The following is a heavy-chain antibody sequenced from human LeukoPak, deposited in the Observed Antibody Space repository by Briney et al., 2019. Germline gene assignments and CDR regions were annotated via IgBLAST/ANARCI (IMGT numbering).Heavy chain of an antibody. J-gene: IGHJ4*02. D-gene: IGHD1-1*01. CDR3: AKDEKGVAGTTFDY. Sequence: GGSLRLSCAASGFTFSSYAMHWVRQAPGKGLEWVAVISYDGSNKYYADSVKGRFTISRDNSKNTLYLQMNSLRAEDTAVYYCAKDEKGVAGTTFDYWGQGSLVTVSS. CDR1: GFTFSSYA. CDR2: ISYDGSNK. V-gene: IGHV3-30*14.